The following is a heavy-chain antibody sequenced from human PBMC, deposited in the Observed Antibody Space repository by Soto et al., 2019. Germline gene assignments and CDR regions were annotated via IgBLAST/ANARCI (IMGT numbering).Heavy chain of an antibody. CDR3: ARDYGDLTCDRIQH. D-gene: IGHD7-27*01. CDR2: VSYDGKNI. J-gene: IGHJ1*01. CDR1: GFSLARYS. Sequence: QLVESGGGVVQPGGSLTLSCAASGFSLARYSIHWVRQAPGKGHEWLAVVSYDGKNIYYGDSVKGRFTISKDESKNTLYLRMSSLTAEDKATYSCARDYGDLTCDRIQHWGRGTLVTVSS. V-gene: IGHV3-30*03.